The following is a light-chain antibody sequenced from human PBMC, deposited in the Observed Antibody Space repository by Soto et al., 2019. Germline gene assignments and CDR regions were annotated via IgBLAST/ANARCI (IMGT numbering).Light chain of an antibody. CDR2: AAS. J-gene: IGKJ2*01. V-gene: IGKV1-39*01. Sequence: DIQMTQSPSSLSASVGDRVTITCRARQTIDTYLNWYQQNPGKAPKILIYAASTLQNGVPSRFSGSAAGTDFTLTISSMQAEEFATYYGQQSTGLPYTCGQGTKLEIK. CDR1: QTIDTY. CDR3: QQSTGLPYT.